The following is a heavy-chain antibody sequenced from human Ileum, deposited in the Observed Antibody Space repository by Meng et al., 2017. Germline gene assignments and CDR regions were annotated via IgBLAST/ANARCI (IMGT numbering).Heavy chain of an antibody. CDR2: IHHSGTT. Sequence: VQLQAAGPGLVEPSGTLSRNCAVSGGSISSSIWWSWVRQPPEKGLEWIGEIHHSGTTNYSPSLKSRLTISVDKSKNQFSLKLQSVTAADTAVYFCARGVVSGSHYNTYWGQGILVTVSS. CDR3: ARGVVSGSHYNTY. V-gene: IGHV4-4*02. J-gene: IGHJ4*02. D-gene: IGHD3-10*01. CDR1: GGSISSSIW.